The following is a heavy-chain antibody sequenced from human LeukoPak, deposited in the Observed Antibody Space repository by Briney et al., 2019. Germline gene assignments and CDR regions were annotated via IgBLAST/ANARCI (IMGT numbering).Heavy chain of an antibody. CDR2: ISSSGSTI. D-gene: IGHD3-9*01. Sequence: GGSLRLSCAASGFTFSSYEMNWVRQAPGKGLEWVSYISSSGSTIYYADSVKGRSTISRDNAKNSLYLQMNSLRAEDTAVYYCARVSLTADYWGQGTLVTVSS. V-gene: IGHV3-48*03. J-gene: IGHJ4*02. CDR3: ARVSLTADY. CDR1: GFTFSSYE.